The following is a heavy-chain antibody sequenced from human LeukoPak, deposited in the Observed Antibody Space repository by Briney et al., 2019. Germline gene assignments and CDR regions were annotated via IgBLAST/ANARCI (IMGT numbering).Heavy chain of an antibody. V-gene: IGHV3-30*02. CDR2: LRYDGNNK. Sequence: GGSLRLSCAASGFTFSSYGMHWVRQAPGMGLEWVAFLRYDGNNKYCSDSVKGRFTISRDNSKNTLYLQMNSLRAEDTALYYCARGPKYYYDSSGYYYLDYYYYMDVWGKGTTVTVSS. D-gene: IGHD3-22*01. CDR3: ARGPKYYYDSSGYYYLDYYYYMDV. J-gene: IGHJ6*03. CDR1: GFTFSSYG.